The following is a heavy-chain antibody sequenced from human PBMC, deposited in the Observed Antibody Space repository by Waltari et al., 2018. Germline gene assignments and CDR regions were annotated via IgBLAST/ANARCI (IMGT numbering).Heavy chain of an antibody. CDR1: GYSFTSYW. D-gene: IGHD1-20*01. V-gene: IGHV5-51*03. J-gene: IGHJ5*02. Sequence: EVQLVQSGAEVKKPGESLKISCKGSGYSFTSYWIVWVRQMPGKGLEWMGIIYPGDSDTRYSPSFQGQVTISADKSISTAYLQWSSLKASDTAMYYCARAPYIWNDSHGWFDPWGQGTLVTVSS. CDR2: IYPGDSDT. CDR3: ARAPYIWNDSHGWFDP.